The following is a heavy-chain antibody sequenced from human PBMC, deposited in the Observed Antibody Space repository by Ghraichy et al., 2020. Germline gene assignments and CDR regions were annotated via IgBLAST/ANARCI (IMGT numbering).Heavy chain of an antibody. CDR1: GFTFSDYY. Sequence: GGSLRLSCAASGFTFSDYYMSWIRQAPGKGLEWLSCISGTSSYINYADSLKGRFTISRDNAKNSLYLQMNSLRAEDTAVYYCARGGYYDFWSADYWGQGTQVSVSS. CDR2: ISGTSSYI. J-gene: IGHJ4*02. CDR3: ARGGYYDFWSADY. D-gene: IGHD3-3*01. V-gene: IGHV3-11*05.